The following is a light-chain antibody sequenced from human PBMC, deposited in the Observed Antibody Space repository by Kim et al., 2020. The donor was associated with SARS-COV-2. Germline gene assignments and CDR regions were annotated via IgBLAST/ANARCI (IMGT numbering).Light chain of an antibody. J-gene: IGKJ1*01. CDR2: WAS. CDR1: QSVLYSSNNKNY. CDR3: QQYYSTPWT. Sequence: ASSNCKSSQSVLYSSNNKNYLAWYQQKPGQPPKLLIYWASTRESGVPDRFSGSGSGTDFTLTSSSLQAEDVAVYYCQQYYSTPWTFGQGTKVDIK. V-gene: IGKV4-1*01.